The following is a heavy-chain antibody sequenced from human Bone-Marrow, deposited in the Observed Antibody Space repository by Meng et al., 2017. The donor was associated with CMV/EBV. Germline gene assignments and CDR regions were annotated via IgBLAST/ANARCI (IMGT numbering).Heavy chain of an antibody. Sequence: ASVKVSCKASGYAFADYSLHWVRQAPGQGLEWMGWINPNSGDTNCSQKFQGRLIMTRDTSIRTAYMQLTRLRSDDTGVYYCARESPNYDFWSGYYRYLDSWGQGPVVPVPS. J-gene: IGHJ4*02. CDR3: ARESPNYDFWSGYYRYLDS. CDR1: GYAFADYS. V-gene: IGHV1-2*02. D-gene: IGHD3-3*01. CDR2: INPNSGDT.